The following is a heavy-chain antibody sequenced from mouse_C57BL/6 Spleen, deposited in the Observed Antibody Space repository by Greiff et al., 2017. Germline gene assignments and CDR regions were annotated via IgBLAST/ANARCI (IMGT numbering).Heavy chain of an antibody. CDR2: ISSGSSTI. V-gene: IGHV5-17*01. CDR3: ARSSTGAMDY. CDR1: GFTFSDYG. Sequence: EVKVVESGGGLVKPGGSLKLSCAASGFTFSDYGMHWVRQAPEKGLEWVAYISSGSSTIYYADTVKGRFTISRDNAKNTLFLQMTSLRSEDTAMYYCARSSTGAMDYWGQGTSVTVSS. J-gene: IGHJ4*01. D-gene: IGHD1-1*01.